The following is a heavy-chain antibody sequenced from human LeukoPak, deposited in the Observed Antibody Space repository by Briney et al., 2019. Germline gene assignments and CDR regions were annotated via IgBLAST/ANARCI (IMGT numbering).Heavy chain of an antibody. CDR2: IYPGDSDT. J-gene: IGHJ5*02. CDR3: ARHDSYDFWSGSTGRFDP. V-gene: IGHV5-51*01. CDR1: GYSFTSYW. D-gene: IGHD3-3*01. Sequence: GESLNISCKGSGYSFTSYWIGWVRQMPGKGLEWMGIIYPGDSDTRYSPSFQGQVTISADKSISTAYLQWSSLKASDTAMYYCARHDSYDFWSGSTGRFDPWGQGTLVTVSS.